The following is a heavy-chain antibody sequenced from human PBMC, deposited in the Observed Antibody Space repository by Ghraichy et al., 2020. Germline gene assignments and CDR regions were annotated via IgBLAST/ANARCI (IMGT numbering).Heavy chain of an antibody. V-gene: IGHV1-2*02. CDR2: INPNSGGT. J-gene: IGHJ6*02. CDR3: ARVRDTFRDGYNLLIQDQYYYYGMDV. CDR1: GYTFTGYY. D-gene: IGHD5-24*01. Sequence: APVKVSCKASGYTFTGYYMHWVRQAPGQGLEWMGWINPNSGGTNYAQKFQGRVTMTRDTSISTAYMELSRLRSDDTAVYYCARVRDTFRDGYNLLIQDQYYYYGMDVWGQGTTVTVSS.